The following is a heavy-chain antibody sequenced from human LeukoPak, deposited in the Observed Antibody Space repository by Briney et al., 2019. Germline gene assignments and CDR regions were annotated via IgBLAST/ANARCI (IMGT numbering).Heavy chain of an antibody. CDR1: GFTVSDNY. J-gene: IGHJ2*01. V-gene: IGHV3-53*01. CDR3: ATRPGMGINYFDL. Sequence: GGSLRLSCAASGFTVSDNYMSWVRQAPGKGLEWVSTIYIDGNTYYADSVKGRFTISRDNTRNTVYLQMNNLSAEDTAVYYCATRPGMGINYFDLWGRGTLVTVSS. CDR2: IYIDGNT. D-gene: IGHD1-1*01.